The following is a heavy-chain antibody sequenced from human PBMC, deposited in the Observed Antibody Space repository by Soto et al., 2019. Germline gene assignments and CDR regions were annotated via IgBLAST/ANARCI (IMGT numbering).Heavy chain of an antibody. V-gene: IGHV4-59*01. CDR2: IYYSGST. CDR3: ARFTARGAVLGETANYYYYYGMDV. J-gene: IGHJ6*02. Sequence: SETLSLTCTVSGGSISSYYWSWIRQPPGKGLEWIGYIYYSGSTNYNPSLKSRVTISVDTSKNQFSLKLSSVTAADTAVYYCARFTARGAVLGETANYYYYYGMDVWGQGTTVTVSS. CDR1: GGSISSYY. D-gene: IGHD3-16*01.